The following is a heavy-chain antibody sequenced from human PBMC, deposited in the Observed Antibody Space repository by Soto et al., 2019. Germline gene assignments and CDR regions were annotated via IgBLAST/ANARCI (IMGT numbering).Heavy chain of an antibody. Sequence: QVRLQESGPGLLKPSETLSLTCTVSGGSINTFYWSWVRQPAGKGLEWIGRIFSSGSTSFNPSLVCRVAMSVDTSKNHFSLNLSSVTAADMAVYYCAREGSYSAYNFAHGIQLWSFDFWGQGALVTVSS. CDR2: IFSSGST. CDR3: AREGSYSAYNFAHGIQLWSFDF. V-gene: IGHV4-4*07. CDR1: GGSINTFY. D-gene: IGHD5-12*01. J-gene: IGHJ4*02.